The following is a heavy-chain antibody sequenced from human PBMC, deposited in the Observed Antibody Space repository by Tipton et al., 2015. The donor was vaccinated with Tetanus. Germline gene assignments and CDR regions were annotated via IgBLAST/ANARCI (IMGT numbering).Heavy chain of an antibody. CDR1: GFPFSSYN. CDR2: ISSDGNNQ. D-gene: IGHD7-27*01. Sequence: RSLRLSCAASGFPFSSYNMHWVRQAPGKGLESVAVISSDGNNQYYSDAVKGRFTISRDNSKNALYLQMSGLRAEDTAVYFCAKGWGFLDHWGQGTLVIVSS. V-gene: IGHV3-30*18. J-gene: IGHJ4*02. CDR3: AKGWGFLDH.